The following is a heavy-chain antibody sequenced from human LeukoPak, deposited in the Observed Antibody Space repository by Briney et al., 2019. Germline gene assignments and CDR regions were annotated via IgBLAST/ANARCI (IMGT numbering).Heavy chain of an antibody. CDR2: IKGDGSKR. CDR1: GFTFSTYW. V-gene: IGHV3-7*01. CDR3: AREPGDIVVPYY. D-gene: IGHD2-2*01. J-gene: IGHJ4*02. Sequence: GGSLRLSCAASGFTFSTYWMSWVRQAPGKGLEWVANIKGDGSKRYYVDSVKGRFTISRDNSKNTLYLQMNSLRAEDTAVYYCAREPGDIVVPYYWGQGTLVTVSS.